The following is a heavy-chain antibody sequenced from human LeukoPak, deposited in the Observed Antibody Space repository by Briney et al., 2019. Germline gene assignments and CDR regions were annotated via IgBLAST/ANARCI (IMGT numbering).Heavy chain of an antibody. CDR1: GYTFTGYY. CDR3: SRGGPVAGTHKYFQH. J-gene: IGHJ1*01. V-gene: IGHV1-2*02. D-gene: IGHD6-19*01. Sequence: ASVKVSCKASGYTFTGYYLHWVRQAPGQRLEWMGWINPNSGGTSYAQKFQGRVTMTTDTSTRTAYMDLRSLRSDDTAVYYCSRGGPVAGTHKYFQHWGQGTLVTVSS. CDR2: INPNSGGT.